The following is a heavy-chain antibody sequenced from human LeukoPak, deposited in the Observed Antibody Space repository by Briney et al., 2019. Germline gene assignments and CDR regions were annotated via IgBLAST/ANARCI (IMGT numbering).Heavy chain of an antibody. Sequence: SEXXXXXCTVSGGSISSSSYYWGWIRQPPGKGLEGDGSIYYSGSTYYNPSLKIRVTISVDTSKNQFSLKLTSVTAADTAVYYCARHLIPSPPWELGVFDYWGQGTLVTVSS. CDR1: GGSISSSSYY. CDR2: IYYSGST. V-gene: IGHV4-39*01. J-gene: IGHJ4*02. CDR3: ARHLIPSPPWELGVFDY. D-gene: IGHD1-26*01.